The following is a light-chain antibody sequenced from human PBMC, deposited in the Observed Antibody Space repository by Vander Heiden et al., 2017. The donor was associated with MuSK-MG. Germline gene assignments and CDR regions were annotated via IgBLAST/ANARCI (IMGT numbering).Light chain of an antibody. J-gene: IGKJ1*01. CDR3: QQYYSTPWT. CDR1: QSVLYSSNNKNY. Sequence: DIVMTQSPDSLAVSLGERATIHCKSSQSVLYSSNNKNYLAWYQQKPGQPPKLLIYWASTRESGVPDRFSGSGSGTDFTLTISSLQAEDVAVYYCQQYYSTPWTFGRGTKVEIK. V-gene: IGKV4-1*01. CDR2: WAS.